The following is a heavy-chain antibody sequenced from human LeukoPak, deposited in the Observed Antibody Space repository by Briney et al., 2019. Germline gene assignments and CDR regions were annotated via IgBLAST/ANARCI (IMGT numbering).Heavy chain of an antibody. CDR1: GFTFSSYA. D-gene: IGHD1/OR15-1a*01. J-gene: IGHJ4*02. V-gene: IGHV3-23*01. CDR2: ISGSGGST. Sequence: PGGSLRLSCAASGFTFSSYAMSWVRQAPGKGLEWVSAISGSGGSTYYADSVKGRFTISRDNSKNTLYLQMNSLRAEDTAVYYCAKDVPRGLEQRRDPRDYWGQGTLVTVSS. CDR3: AKDVPRGLEQRRDPRDY.